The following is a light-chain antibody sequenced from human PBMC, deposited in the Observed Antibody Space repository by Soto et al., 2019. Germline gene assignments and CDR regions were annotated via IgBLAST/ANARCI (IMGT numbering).Light chain of an antibody. CDR1: QGIRND. V-gene: IGKV1-6*01. J-gene: IGKJ1*01. Sequence: AIQMTQSPSSLSASVGDGVTITCRASQGIRNDLGWYQQKPGKAPKLLIYAASSLQSGVPSRSSGSGSGTDFTLTISSLQPEYFATYYCLQDYNYPRTFGQGTKVDIK. CDR3: LQDYNYPRT. CDR2: AAS.